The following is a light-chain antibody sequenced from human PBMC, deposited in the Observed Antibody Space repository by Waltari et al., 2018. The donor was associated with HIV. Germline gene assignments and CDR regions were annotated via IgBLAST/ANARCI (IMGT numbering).Light chain of an antibody. Sequence: SYALTQPPSMSVSPGQTARITCSGDALPKQSAYWYQQKQGQAPVLIIYKDTERPSGIPERFSGSNSGTIATLTISGVQAEDEAAYYCQSADSSGIYEIFGGGTKVIVL. CDR2: KDT. J-gene: IGLJ2*01. CDR3: QSADSSGIYEI. V-gene: IGLV3-25*03. CDR1: ALPKQS.